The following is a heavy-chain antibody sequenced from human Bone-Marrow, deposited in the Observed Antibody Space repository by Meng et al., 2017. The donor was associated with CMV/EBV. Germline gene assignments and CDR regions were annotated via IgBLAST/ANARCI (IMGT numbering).Heavy chain of an antibody. CDR1: GYTFTSYA. Sequence: KAYGYTFTSYAMHWVRQAPGQRLEWMGWINAGNGNTKYSQKFQGRVTITRDTSASTAYMELSSLRSEDTAVYYCARDQGIAAAGTDYWGQGTLVTVSS. V-gene: IGHV1-3*01. J-gene: IGHJ4*02. CDR2: INAGNGNT. D-gene: IGHD6-13*01. CDR3: ARDQGIAAAGTDY.